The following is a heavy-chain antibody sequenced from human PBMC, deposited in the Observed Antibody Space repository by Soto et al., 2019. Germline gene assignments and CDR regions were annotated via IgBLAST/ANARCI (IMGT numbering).Heavy chain of an antibody. CDR2: IWYDGSNK. J-gene: IGHJ4*02. V-gene: IGHV3-33*01. CDR3: ARDESHYYDY. Sequence: PGGSLRLSCAASGFTFSTYVMHWVRQAPGKGLEWVAVIWYDGSNKYYADSVKGRFTISRDDSMNTLYLQMNSLRAEDTAVYYCARDESHYYDYWGQGTLVTVSS. CDR1: GFTFSTYV.